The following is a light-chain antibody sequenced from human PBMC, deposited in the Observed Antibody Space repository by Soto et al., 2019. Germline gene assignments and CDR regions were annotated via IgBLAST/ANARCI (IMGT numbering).Light chain of an antibody. Sequence: QSVLTQPASVSGSPGQSITISCTGTSSDVGSYNLVSWYQQHPGKAPKVVIYESSQRPSGISHRGSGSRSGNTASLTISGLQPEDEAHYYCCSYAGSHTWVFGGGTKLTVL. V-gene: IGLV2-23*01. J-gene: IGLJ3*02. CDR3: CSYAGSHTWV. CDR2: ESS. CDR1: SSDVGSYNL.